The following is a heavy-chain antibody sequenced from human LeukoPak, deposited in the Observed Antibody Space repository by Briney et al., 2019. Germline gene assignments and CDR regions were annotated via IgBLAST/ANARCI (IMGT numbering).Heavy chain of an antibody. CDR1: GYTFTGYY. Sequence: ASVKVSCKASGYTFTGYYMHWVRQAPGQGLEWMGWINPNSGGTNYAQKFQGRVTMTRDTSISTAYMELSRLRSDDTAVYYCARDRAYCGGDCYSLPYNWFDPWGQGTLVTVSS. D-gene: IGHD2-21*02. V-gene: IGHV1-2*02. CDR3: ARDRAYCGGDCYSLPYNWFDP. CDR2: INPNSGGT. J-gene: IGHJ5*02.